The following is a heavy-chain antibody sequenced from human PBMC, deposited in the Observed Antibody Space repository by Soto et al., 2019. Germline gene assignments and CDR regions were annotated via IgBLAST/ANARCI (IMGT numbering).Heavy chain of an antibody. CDR2: ISSSDNTI. D-gene: IGHD5-18*01. CDR1: GFTFSDYY. CDR3: AREYTYDSYYYYYMDV. Sequence: GGSLRLSCAASGFTFSDYYMSWIRQAPGKGLEWVSYISSSDNTIYYADSVKGRFTISRDNAKNSLYLQMNSLRPEDTAVYFCAREYTYDSYYYYYMDVWGKGTTVTVSS. J-gene: IGHJ6*03. V-gene: IGHV3-11*01.